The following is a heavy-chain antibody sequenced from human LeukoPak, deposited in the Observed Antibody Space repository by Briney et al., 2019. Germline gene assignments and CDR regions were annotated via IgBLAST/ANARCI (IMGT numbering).Heavy chain of an antibody. Sequence: SETLSLTCTVSGGSISSGGYFWRWVRQHPGRGPGWIGYIYYSGSTYYNPSLKSRVTISVDTSKNQLSLKLSSVTAADTAVYYCARESWNYGCYFDYWGQGTLVTVSS. CDR3: ARESWNYGCYFDY. CDR2: IYYSGST. J-gene: IGHJ4*02. CDR1: GGSISSGGYF. V-gene: IGHV4-31*03. D-gene: IGHD1-7*01.